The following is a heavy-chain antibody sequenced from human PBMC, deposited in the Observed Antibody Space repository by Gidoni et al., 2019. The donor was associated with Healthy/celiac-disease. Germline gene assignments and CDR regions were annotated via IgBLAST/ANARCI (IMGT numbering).Heavy chain of an antibody. J-gene: IGHJ5*02. CDR2: ISRSSSYI. CDR3: ARDLVLVEEVQNWFDP. V-gene: IGHV3-21*01. D-gene: IGHD1-1*01. Sequence: EVQLVESGGGLVKPGGSLRLSCAASVFTFSSYSMNWVRQAPGKVLEWVSSISRSSSYIYYADSVKGRFTISRDNAKNSLYLQMNSLRAEDTAVYYCARDLVLVEEVQNWFDPWGQGTLVTVSS. CDR1: VFTFSSYS.